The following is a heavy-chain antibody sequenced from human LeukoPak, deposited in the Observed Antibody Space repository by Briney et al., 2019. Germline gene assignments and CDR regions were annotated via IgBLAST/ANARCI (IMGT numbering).Heavy chain of an antibody. CDR1: GGTFSSYA. J-gene: IGHJ3*02. V-gene: IGHV1-69*05. CDR2: IIPIFGTA. CDR3: ATSEYCSSTSCYFFAFDI. D-gene: IGHD2-2*01. Sequence: SVKVSCKASGGTFSSYAISWVRQAPGQGLEWVGGIIPIFGTANYEQKFQGRVTITTDESTSTAYMELSSLRSEDTAVYYCATSEYCSSTSCYFFAFDIWGQGTMVTVSS.